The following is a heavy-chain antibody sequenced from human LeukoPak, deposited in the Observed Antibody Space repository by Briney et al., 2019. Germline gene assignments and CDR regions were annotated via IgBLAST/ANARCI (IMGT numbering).Heavy chain of an antibody. V-gene: IGHV3-7*01. D-gene: IGHD2-2*01. Sequence: GGSLRLSCVASGFTFSDFWMTWFRQAPGKGLEWVANIDQDGSEKYYLDSVKGRLTISRDNAKNSLYLQMNSLSVEDTAVYYCATSPSGYQLLEPGSWGQGTLVTVSS. CDR1: GFTFSDFW. J-gene: IGHJ5*02. CDR2: IDQDGSEK. CDR3: ATSPSGYQLLEPGS.